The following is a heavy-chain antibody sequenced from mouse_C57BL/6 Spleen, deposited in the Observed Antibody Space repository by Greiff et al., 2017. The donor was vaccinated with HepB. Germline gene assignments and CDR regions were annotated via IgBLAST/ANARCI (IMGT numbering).Heavy chain of an antibody. Sequence: VQLQQSGTVLARPGASVKMSCKTSGYTFTSYWMHWVKQRPGQGLEWIGAIYPGNSDTSYNQKFKSKATLTVDTSSSTAYMQLSSLTSEDSAVYYCARNYGGSGAMDYWGQGTSVTVSS. CDR3: ARNYGGSGAMDY. D-gene: IGHD1-1*02. CDR2: IYPGNSDT. V-gene: IGHV1-5*01. J-gene: IGHJ4*01. CDR1: GYTFTSYW.